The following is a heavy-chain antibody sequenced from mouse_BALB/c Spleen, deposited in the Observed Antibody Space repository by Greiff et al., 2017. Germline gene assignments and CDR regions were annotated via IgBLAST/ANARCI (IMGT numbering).Heavy chain of an antibody. CDR1: GFTFSSFG. D-gene: IGHD2-10*01. CDR3: ARPAYYGNYVYAMDY. CDR2: ISSGSSTI. Sequence: EVQLVESGGGLVQPGGSRKLSCAASGFTFSSFGMHWVRQAPEKGLEWVAYISSGSSTIYYADTVKGRFTISRDNPKNTLFLQMTSLRSEDTAMYYCARPAYYGNYVYAMDYWGQGTSVTVSS. J-gene: IGHJ4*01. V-gene: IGHV5-17*02.